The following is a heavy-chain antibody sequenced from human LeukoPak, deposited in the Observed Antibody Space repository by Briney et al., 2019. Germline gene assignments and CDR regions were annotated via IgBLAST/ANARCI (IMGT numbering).Heavy chain of an antibody. Sequence: ASVKVSCKASGYTFTGYYMHWVRQAPGQGLEWMGWINPNSGGTNYAQKFQGRVTMTRDTSISTAYMELSRLRSDDTAVYYCARVYGMRRYDILTGYRLSYYFDYWGQGTLVTVSS. V-gene: IGHV1-2*02. CDR3: ARVYGMRRYDILTGYRLSYYFDY. CDR2: INPNSGGT. J-gene: IGHJ4*02. D-gene: IGHD3-9*01. CDR1: GYTFTGYY.